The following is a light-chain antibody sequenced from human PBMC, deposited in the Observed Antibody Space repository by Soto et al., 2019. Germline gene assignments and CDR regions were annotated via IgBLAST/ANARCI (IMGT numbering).Light chain of an antibody. CDR1: KLGDKY. CDR2: QDT. V-gene: IGLV3-1*01. CDR3: QAWDGGTVV. Sequence: SYELTQPPSMSVSPGQTATIACSGDKLGDKYVCWYQQKSGESPILVIYQDTKRPSGIPERFSGSNSGSTATLTISGTQSIDEADYHCQAWDGGTVVFGGGTKLTVL. J-gene: IGLJ2*01.